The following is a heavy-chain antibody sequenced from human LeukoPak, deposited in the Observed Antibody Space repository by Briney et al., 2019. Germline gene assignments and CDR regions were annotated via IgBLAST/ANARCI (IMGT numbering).Heavy chain of an antibody. CDR2: ISWNSGSI. Sequence: PGGSLRLSCAASGFTFDDYAMHWVRQAPGKGLEWVSGISWNSGSIGYADSVKSRFTISRDNAKNSLYLQMNSLRAEDTALYYCAKDSTPHSHYYDSSGYGYWGQGTLVTVSS. J-gene: IGHJ4*02. D-gene: IGHD3-22*01. CDR1: GFTFDDYA. V-gene: IGHV3-9*01. CDR3: AKDSTPHSHYYDSSGYGY.